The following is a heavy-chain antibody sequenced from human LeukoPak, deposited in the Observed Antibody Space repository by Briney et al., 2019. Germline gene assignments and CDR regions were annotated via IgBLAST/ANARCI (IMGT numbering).Heavy chain of an antibody. CDR2: IYSSGTT. CDR3: VADPINFDY. CDR1: GDTIISTTYC. Sequence: PSETLSLTCTVSGDTIISTTYCWVWIRQPPGKGLEWNGSIYSSGTTYYNASLKCRVTILVDTSKNQFSLNLNSVTAADTAVYYCVADPINFDYWGQGRLVTVSS. V-gene: IGHV4-39*07. J-gene: IGHJ4*02.